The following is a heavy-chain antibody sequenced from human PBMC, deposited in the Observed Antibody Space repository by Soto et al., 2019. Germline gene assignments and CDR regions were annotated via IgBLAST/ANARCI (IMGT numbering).Heavy chain of an antibody. CDR3: TKGAERTVQRFLDWVCGH. Sequence: SETLSLTCAVSGGSISSGGYSWSWIRQPPGKGLEWIGYIYHSGSTYYNPSLKSRVTISVDRSKNQFSLKLSSVTAADTAVYYCTKGAERTVQRFLDWVCGHWGQGTPVTVSS. CDR2: IYHSGST. D-gene: IGHD3-9*01. J-gene: IGHJ4*02. V-gene: IGHV4-30-2*01. CDR1: GGSISSGGYS.